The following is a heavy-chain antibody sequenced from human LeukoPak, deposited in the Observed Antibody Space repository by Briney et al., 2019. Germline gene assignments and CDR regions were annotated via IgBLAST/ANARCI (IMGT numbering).Heavy chain of an antibody. D-gene: IGHD2-2*01. CDR2: ISGSGGST. J-gene: IGHJ6*02. CDR1: GFTFSSYA. CDR3: AKDAGTSRKPSYYYYGMDV. V-gene: IGHV3-23*01. Sequence: GGSLRLSCAASGFTFSSYAMSWVRQAPGKGLEWVSAISGSGGSTYYADSVKGRFTISRDNSKNTLYLQMNSLRAEDTAVYYCAKDAGTSRKPSYYYYGMDVWGQGTTVTVSS.